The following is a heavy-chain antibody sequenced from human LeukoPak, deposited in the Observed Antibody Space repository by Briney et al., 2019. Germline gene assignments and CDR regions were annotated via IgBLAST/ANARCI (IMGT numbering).Heavy chain of an antibody. D-gene: IGHD1-26*01. CDR3: VSEKWVNREGIYYDYGIAV. CDR2: MNPNSGNT. CDR1: GYPLNTYD. Sequence: ASVKVSCKASGYPLNTYDIHWVRQATGQGREWMGWMNPNSGNTNCAQKFKGRVTKTRDTAMCTAYMELSRLTSEDSPVYNCVSEKWVNREGIYYDYGIAVWGQGTTVTVSS. V-gene: IGHV1-8*01. J-gene: IGHJ6*02.